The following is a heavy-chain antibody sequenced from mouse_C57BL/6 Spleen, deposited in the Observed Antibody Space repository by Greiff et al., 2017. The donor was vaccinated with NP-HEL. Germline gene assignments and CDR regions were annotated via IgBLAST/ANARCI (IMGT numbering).Heavy chain of an antibody. V-gene: IGHV5-16*01. D-gene: IGHD1-1*01. CDR2: INYDGSST. CDR3: ARGNYYGSSWVFDY. Sequence: DVMLVESEGGLVQPGSSMKLSCTASGFTFSDYYMAWVRQVPEKGLEWVANINYDGSSTYYLDSLKSRFIISRDNAKNILYLQMSSLKSEDTATYYCARGNYYGSSWVFDYWGQGTTLTVSS. J-gene: IGHJ2*01. CDR1: GFTFSDYY.